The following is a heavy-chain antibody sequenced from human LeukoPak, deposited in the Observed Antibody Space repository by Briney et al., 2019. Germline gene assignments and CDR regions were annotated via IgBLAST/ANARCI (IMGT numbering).Heavy chain of an antibody. J-gene: IGHJ4*02. Sequence: PGGSLRLSCAASGFTFSSYWMHWVRQAPGKGLVWVSRINSDGSSTSYADSVKGRFTISRDNAKNTLYLQMNSLGAEDTAVYYCASPNPATSSYYYDSSGDFDYWGQGTLVTVSS. V-gene: IGHV3-74*01. CDR1: GFTFSSYW. CDR3: ASPNPATSSYYYDSSGDFDY. CDR2: INSDGSST. D-gene: IGHD3-22*01.